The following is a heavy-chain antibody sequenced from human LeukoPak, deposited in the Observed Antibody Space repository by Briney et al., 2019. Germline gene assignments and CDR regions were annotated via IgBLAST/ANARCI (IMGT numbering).Heavy chain of an antibody. D-gene: IGHD3-10*01. CDR3: ARGVPISYYYGSGSYSKGFFDY. CDR1: GGSISSGGYY. J-gene: IGHJ4*02. Sequence: SQTLSLTCTVSGGSISSGGYYWSWIRQHPGKGLEWIGYIYYSGSTYYNPSLKSRVTISVDTSKNQFSLKLSSVTAADTAVYYCARGVPISYYYGSGSYSKGFFDYWGQGTLVTVSS. CDR2: IYYSGST. V-gene: IGHV4-31*03.